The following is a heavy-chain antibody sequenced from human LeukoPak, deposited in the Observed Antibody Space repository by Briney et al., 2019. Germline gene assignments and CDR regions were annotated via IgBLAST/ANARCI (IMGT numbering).Heavy chain of an antibody. D-gene: IGHD3-3*01. CDR2: IKQDGSEK. J-gene: IGHJ4*02. CDR3: ARDNPLLRFLEWSL. Sequence: PGGSLRLSCAASGFTFSNYWMSWDRQAPGKGLEWVANIKQDGSEKYYVDSVKGRFTISRDNAKNSLYLQMNSLRAEDTAVYYCARDNPLLRFLEWSLWGQGTLVTVSS. CDR1: GFTFSNYW. V-gene: IGHV3-7*01.